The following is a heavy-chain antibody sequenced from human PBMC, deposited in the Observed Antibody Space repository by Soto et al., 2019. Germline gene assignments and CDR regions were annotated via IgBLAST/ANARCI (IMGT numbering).Heavy chain of an antibody. CDR2: IYYSGST. J-gene: IGHJ4*02. V-gene: IGHV4-31*03. D-gene: IGHD3-10*01. Sequence: QVQLQESGPGLVKPSQTLSLTCTVSGGSISSGGYYWSWIRQHPGKGLEWIGYIYYSGSTYYNPSLKSRVTISVDPSKNQVSLKLSSVTAADTAVYYCARGVTMVRGVIPVSFDYWGQGTLVTVSS. CDR3: ARGVTMVRGVIPVSFDY. CDR1: GGSISSGGYY.